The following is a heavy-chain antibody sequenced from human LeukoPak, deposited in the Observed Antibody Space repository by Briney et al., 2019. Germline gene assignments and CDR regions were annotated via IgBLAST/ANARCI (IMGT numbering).Heavy chain of an antibody. J-gene: IGHJ4*02. V-gene: IGHV3-9*03. Sequence: PGGSLRLSCAASGFTFYDYAMHWVRQAPGEGLEWVSGISWNSGSIGYADSVKGRFTISRDNAKNSLYLQMNSLRAEDMALYYCAKDQRPDYGDYGAFWDYWGQGTLVTVSS. CDR1: GFTFYDYA. CDR3: AKDQRPDYGDYGAFWDY. D-gene: IGHD4-17*01. CDR2: ISWNSGSI.